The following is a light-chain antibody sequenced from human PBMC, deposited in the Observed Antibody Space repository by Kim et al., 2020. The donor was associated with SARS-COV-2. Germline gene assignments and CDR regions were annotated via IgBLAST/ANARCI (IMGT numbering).Light chain of an antibody. CDR1: QGISND. CDR2: AAS. CDR3: KKYNGAHWA. V-gene: IGKV1-27*01. Sequence: DIQMTQSPSSLSASVGDRVTITCRASQGISNDLAWYQQKPGKVPKLLIYAASALRSGVPFRFSGSGSGTDFTLTIRSLQPEDAASYYCKKYNGAHWAFGQGTKVDIK. J-gene: IGKJ1*01.